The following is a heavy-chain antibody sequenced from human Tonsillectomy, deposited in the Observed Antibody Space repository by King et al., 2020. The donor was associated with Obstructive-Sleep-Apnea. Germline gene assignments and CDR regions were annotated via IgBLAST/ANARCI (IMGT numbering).Heavy chain of an antibody. V-gene: IGHV4-59*01. CDR1: CGSISSYY. D-gene: IGHD1-14*01. CDR2: IYYSGST. CDR3: ARAGSYYYGMDV. Sequence: QLQESGPGLVKPSETLSLTCTVSCGSISSYYWSGIRQPPGKGLEWIGLIYYSGSTNYNPSLKSRVTISLDTSKNQFSLKLNSVTAADTAVYYCARAGSYYYGMDVWGQGTTVTVSS. J-gene: IGHJ6*02.